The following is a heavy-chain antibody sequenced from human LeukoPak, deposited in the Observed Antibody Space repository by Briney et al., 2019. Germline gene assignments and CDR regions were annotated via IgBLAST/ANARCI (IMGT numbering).Heavy chain of an antibody. CDR3: ARARGTTSYYDAFDI. Sequence: ASVKVSCKASGYTFTNYYMHWVRQAPGQGLEWMGIINPSSGSTDYEQKFQGRVTMTRDTSTSTVYMELSSLRSEDTAVYYCARARGTTSYYDAFDIWGQGTMVTVSS. J-gene: IGHJ3*02. D-gene: IGHD4-17*01. CDR2: INPSSGST. CDR1: GYTFTNYY. V-gene: IGHV1-46*03.